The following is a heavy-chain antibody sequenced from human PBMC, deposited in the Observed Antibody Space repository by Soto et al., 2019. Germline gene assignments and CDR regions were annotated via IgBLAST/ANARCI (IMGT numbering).Heavy chain of an antibody. CDR2: IIPSLGIA. Sequence: QVQLVQSGAEVKKPGSSVKVSCKASGGTFSSYTISWVRQAPGQGLEWMGRIIPSLGIANYAQKFQGRVTITADKSTSTAYMELTSLTFEDTAVYYCARVSGMDQLLIDYWGQGTLVTVSS. CDR3: ARVSGMDQLLIDY. V-gene: IGHV1-69*02. D-gene: IGHD2-2*01. CDR1: GGTFSSYT. J-gene: IGHJ4*02.